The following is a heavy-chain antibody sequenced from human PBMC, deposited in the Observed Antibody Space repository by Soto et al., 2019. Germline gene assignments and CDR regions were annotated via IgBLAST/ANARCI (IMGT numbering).Heavy chain of an antibody. CDR3: AKDLRFLESGHYYGMDV. CDR2: ISSSSSYI. D-gene: IGHD3-3*01. CDR1: GFTFSSYS. J-gene: IGHJ6*02. Sequence: GSLRLSCAASGFTFSSYSMNWVRQAPGKGLEWVSSISSSSSYIYYADSVKGRFTISRDNSKNTLYLQMNSLRAEDTAVYYCAKDLRFLESGHYYGMDVWGQGTTVTVSS. V-gene: IGHV3-21*01.